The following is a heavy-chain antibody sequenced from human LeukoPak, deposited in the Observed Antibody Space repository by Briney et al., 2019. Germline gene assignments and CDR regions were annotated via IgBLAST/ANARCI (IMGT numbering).Heavy chain of an antibody. J-gene: IGHJ4*02. Sequence: GGSLRLSCAASGFIFSNYWMSWVRQAPGKGLEWVANIKPDGSEKYYVDSLRGRFTISRDNAKNSQYLQMNSLRVEDTAVYYCARGGNSSWDYWGQGALVTVSS. CDR1: GFIFSNYW. V-gene: IGHV3-7*01. D-gene: IGHD6-6*01. CDR3: ARGGNSSWDY. CDR2: IKPDGSEK.